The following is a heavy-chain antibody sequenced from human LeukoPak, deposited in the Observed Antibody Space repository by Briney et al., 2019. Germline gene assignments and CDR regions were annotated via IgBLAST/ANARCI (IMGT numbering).Heavy chain of an antibody. CDR1: GGSISGSSYY. J-gene: IGHJ4*02. V-gene: IGHV4-39*01. D-gene: IGHD2-15*01. CDR3: TRRAYCSGGTCYSDY. CDR2: IYRDGST. Sequence: PSETLSLTCTVSGGSISGSSYYWGWIRQPPGKGLEWIDSIYRDGSTYYNPSLKSRVTISVDTSKNQFSLKLSSVTAADTAVYYCTRRAYCSGGTCYSDYWGQGTLVTVSS.